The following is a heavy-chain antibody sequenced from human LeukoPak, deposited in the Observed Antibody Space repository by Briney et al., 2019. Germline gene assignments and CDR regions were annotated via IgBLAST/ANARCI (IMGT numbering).Heavy chain of an antibody. CDR3: AKDLGEYYDILTGYHY. Sequence: GGSLRLSCAASGFAFGGSAIHWVRQAPGKGLEWVAVISYDGSNKYYADSVKGRFTISRDNSKNTLYLQMNSLRAEDTAVYYCAKDLGEYYDILTGYHYWGQGTLVTVSS. CDR1: GFAFGGSA. V-gene: IGHV3-30*04. D-gene: IGHD3-9*01. J-gene: IGHJ4*02. CDR2: ISYDGSNK.